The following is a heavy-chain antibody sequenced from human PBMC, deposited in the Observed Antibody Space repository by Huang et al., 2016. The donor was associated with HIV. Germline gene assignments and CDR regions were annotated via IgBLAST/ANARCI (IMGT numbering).Heavy chain of an antibody. Sequence: QVHLVESGGGVVQPGGSLRLSCAASGFKLSGFGMHWVRQAPGKGLGGVAVISYDGRIQFYTDSVKGRFTISRDNSDNTLSLQMKGLRPDDTAVYYCAKESRWFSDFDHWGQGVLVSVSS. J-gene: IGHJ4*02. CDR2: ISYDGRIQ. V-gene: IGHV3-30*18. CDR3: AKESRWFSDFDH. CDR1: GFKLSGFG. D-gene: IGHD2-15*01.